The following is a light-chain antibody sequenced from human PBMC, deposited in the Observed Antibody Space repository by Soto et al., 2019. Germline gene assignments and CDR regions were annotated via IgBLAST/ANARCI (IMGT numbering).Light chain of an antibody. CDR3: LQHDSFPPT. CDR2: NAS. CDR1: QTISGW. J-gene: IGKJ5*01. Sequence: DIQMTQSPATLSVSVRKRVTITCGPRQTISGWLAWYQQKPGKAPKLLIFNASTLKSGVPSRFSGSGSGTDFTLTINSLQPEDFATYYCLQHDSFPPTFGQGTRLEI. V-gene: IGKV1-5*01.